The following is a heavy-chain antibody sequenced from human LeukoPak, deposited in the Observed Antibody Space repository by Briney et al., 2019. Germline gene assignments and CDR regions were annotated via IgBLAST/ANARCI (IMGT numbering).Heavy chain of an antibody. CDR2: ISYDGSNK. V-gene: IGHV3-30*18. D-gene: IGHD6-19*01. Sequence: GRSLRLSCAASGFTFSSYGMHWVRQAPGKGLEWVAVISYDGSNKYYADSVKGRFTISRDNSKNTPYLQMNSLRAEDTAVYYCAKDFSYSSGWYEADAFDIWGQGTMVTVSS. CDR1: GFTFSSYG. CDR3: AKDFSYSSGWYEADAFDI. J-gene: IGHJ3*02.